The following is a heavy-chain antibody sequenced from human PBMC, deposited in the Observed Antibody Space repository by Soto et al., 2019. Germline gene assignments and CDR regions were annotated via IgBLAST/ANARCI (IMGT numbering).Heavy chain of an antibody. CDR3: ARREGYFYYYMDV. CDR2: ISSSSSTI. Sequence: PGGSLRLSCAASGFTFSSYSMNLVRQAPRKGLEWVSYISSSSSTIYYADSVKGRFTISRDNAKISLYLQMNSLRAVDTAVYYCARREGYFYYYMDVWGKGTTVTVSS. J-gene: IGHJ6*03. CDR1: GFTFSSYS. V-gene: IGHV3-48*01. D-gene: IGHD1-26*01.